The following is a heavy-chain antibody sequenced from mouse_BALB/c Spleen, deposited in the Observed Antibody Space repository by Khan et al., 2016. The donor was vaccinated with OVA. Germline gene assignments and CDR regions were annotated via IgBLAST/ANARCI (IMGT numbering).Heavy chain of an antibody. V-gene: IGHV6-6*01. CDR1: GFTFSDAW. J-gene: IGHJ4*01. Sequence: EVKLEESGGGLVQPGGSMKLSCAASGFTFSDAWMYWVRQSPEWGLEWVAEIRSKAINHATYYAESVRGRFTISRDDYKSSVYLQMTNFRPEDTGTYCFTPNYVRNYYSMDYWGQGTSVTVSS. D-gene: IGHD1-1*01. CDR2: IRSKAINHAT. CDR3: TPNYVRNYYSMDY.